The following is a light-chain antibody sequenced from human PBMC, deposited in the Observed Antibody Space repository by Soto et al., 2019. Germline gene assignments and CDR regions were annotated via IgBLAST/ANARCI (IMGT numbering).Light chain of an antibody. Sequence: DVVMTQSPLSLPVTLGQPASISCRSSQSLVYSDGNAYLIWFHQRPGQSPRRLIFKVSNRDSGVPDRFSGSGAGSDFTLRIRRVEAEDVGVYYCMQGSFWPGTFGQGTKAYIK. CDR2: KVS. V-gene: IGKV2-30*01. J-gene: IGKJ1*01. CDR1: QSLVYSDGNAY. CDR3: MQGSFWPGT.